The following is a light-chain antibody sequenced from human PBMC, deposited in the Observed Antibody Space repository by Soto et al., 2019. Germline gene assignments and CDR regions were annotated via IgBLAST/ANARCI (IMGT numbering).Light chain of an antibody. CDR2: EVS. Sequence: QSVLTQPASVSGSPGQSITISCTGTSSDVGSYNYVSWYQQHPGKAPKLMIYEVSNRPSGVSNRFSGSESGNTASLTISGLQAEDEANFYCCSYTSSSTVFGGGTKLTVL. CDR1: SSDVGSYNY. V-gene: IGLV2-14*01. J-gene: IGLJ3*02. CDR3: CSYTSSSTV.